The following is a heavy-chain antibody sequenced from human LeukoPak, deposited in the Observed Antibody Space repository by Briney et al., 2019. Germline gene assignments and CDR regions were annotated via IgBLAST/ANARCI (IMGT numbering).Heavy chain of an antibody. CDR3: STYRSSAASY. CDR1: GFTFSDAW. D-gene: IGHD6-13*01. J-gene: IGHJ4*02. CDR2: IKSKTDGGTT. Sequence: GRSLRLSCAASGFTFSDAWMCWVRQAPGKGLEWVGRIKSKTDGGTTDYAAPVKGRFTISRDDPKTTLYLQMDSLKAEDTAVYYCSTYRSSAASYWGQGTLVTVSS. V-gene: IGHV3-15*01.